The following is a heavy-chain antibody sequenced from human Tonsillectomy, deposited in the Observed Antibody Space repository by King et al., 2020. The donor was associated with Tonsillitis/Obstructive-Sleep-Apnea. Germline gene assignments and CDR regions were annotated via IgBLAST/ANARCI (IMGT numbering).Heavy chain of an antibody. Sequence: QLQESGPGLVKPSETLSLTCTVSGGSISSSSYYWGWIRQPPGKGLEWIGNIYYSGSTYCNPSLKTRVTISVDTSKKQFSLKLSSVTAADTAVYYCARIAVAGTGFECWGQGTLATVSS. V-gene: IGHV4-39*01. J-gene: IGHJ4*02. CDR1: GGSISSSSYY. D-gene: IGHD6-19*01. CDR2: IYYSGST. CDR3: ARIAVAGTGFEC.